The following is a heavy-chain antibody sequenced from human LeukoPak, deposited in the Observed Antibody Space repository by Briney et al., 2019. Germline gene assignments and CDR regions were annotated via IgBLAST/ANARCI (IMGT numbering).Heavy chain of an antibody. CDR2: IIPIFGTA. CDR3: ARDRKVALDY. D-gene: IGHD5-12*01. CDR1: GGTFSSYA. V-gene: IGHV1-69*05. J-gene: IGHJ4*02. Sequence: SVKVSCKASGGTFSSYAISWVRQAPGQGLQWMGEIIPIFGTANYAQKFQGRVTITTDESTSTAYMELSSLRSDDTAVYYCARDRKVALDYWGQGTLVTVSS.